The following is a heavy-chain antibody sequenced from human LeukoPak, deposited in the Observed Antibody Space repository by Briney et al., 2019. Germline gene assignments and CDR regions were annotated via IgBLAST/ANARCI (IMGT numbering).Heavy chain of an antibody. J-gene: IGHJ5*02. CDR1: GGTFSSYA. Sequence: GASVKVSCKASGGTFSSYAISWVRQAPGQGLEWMGGIIPIFGTANYAQKFQGRVTITTDESTSTAYMDRSSLRSEDTAVYYCAREPRVGIAVAEGWFDPWGQGTLVTVSS. D-gene: IGHD6-19*01. V-gene: IGHV1-69*05. CDR3: AREPRVGIAVAEGWFDP. CDR2: IIPIFGTA.